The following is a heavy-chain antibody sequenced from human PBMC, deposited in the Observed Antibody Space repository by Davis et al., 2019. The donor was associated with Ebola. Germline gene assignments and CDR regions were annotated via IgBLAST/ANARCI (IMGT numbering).Heavy chain of an antibody. CDR1: GGSISTYY. V-gene: IGHV4-59*01. CDR3: ARDTVSTITHDSFDI. Sequence: SETLSLTCTVSGGSISTYYWSWIRQPPGKGLEWIGYIYYSGSANYNPSLKSRVTISVDTSKNQLSLNLSSVTAADTAVYYCARDTVSTITHDSFDIWGQGTMVTVSS. J-gene: IGHJ3*02. CDR2: IYYSGSA. D-gene: IGHD5/OR15-5a*01.